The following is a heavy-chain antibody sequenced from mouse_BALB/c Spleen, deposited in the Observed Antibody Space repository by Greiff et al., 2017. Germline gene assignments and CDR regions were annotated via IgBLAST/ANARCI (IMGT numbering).Heavy chain of an antibody. CDR2: ISTYYGNT. Sequence: QVQLQQSGPELVRPGVSVKISCKGSSYTFTDYAMHWVKQSHAKSLEWIGVISTYYGNTNYNQKFKGKATMTVDKSSSTAYMELARLTSEDSAVYYCARSPYPSLGTSYAMDYWGQGTSVTVSS. V-gene: IGHV1-67*01. D-gene: IGHD5-1*01. CDR3: ARSPYPSLGTSYAMDY. CDR1: SYTFTDYA. J-gene: IGHJ4*01.